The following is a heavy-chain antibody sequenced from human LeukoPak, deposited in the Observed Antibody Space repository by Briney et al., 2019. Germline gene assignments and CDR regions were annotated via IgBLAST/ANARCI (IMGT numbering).Heavy chain of an antibody. CDR2: IYSGGST. CDR1: GFTFDDYA. V-gene: IGHV3-53*04. J-gene: IGHJ4*02. Sequence: QPGRSLRLSCAASGFTFDDYAMHWVRQAPGKGLEWVSVIYSGGSTYYADSVKGRFTISRHNSKNTLYLQMNSLRAEDTAVYYCARLTGEFDYWGQGTLVTVSS. CDR3: ARLTGEFDY. D-gene: IGHD7-27*01.